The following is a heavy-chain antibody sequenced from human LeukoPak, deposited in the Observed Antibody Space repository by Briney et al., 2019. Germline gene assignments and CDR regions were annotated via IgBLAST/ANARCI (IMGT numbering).Heavy chain of an antibody. D-gene: IGHD3-22*01. J-gene: IGHJ6*03. CDR3: AKDQDYYDSSGYYYANYYYYMDV. V-gene: IGHV3-53*01. CDR1: GFTVSSNY. CDR2: IYSGGST. Sequence: GGSLRLSCAASGFTVSSNYMSWVRQAPGKGLEWVSVIYSGGSTYYADSVKGRFTISRDNSKNTLYLQMNSLRAEDTAVYYCAKDQDYYDSSGYYYANYYYYMDVWGKGTTVTVSS.